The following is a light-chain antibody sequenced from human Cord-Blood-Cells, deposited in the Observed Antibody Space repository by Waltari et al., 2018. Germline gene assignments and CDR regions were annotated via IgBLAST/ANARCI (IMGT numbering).Light chain of an antibody. V-gene: IGKV3-15*01. Sequence: EIVMTQSPATLSVSPGERAPLSCRASQSVSSNLAWYQQKPGQAPRLLIYGASTRATGIPARFSGSGSGTEFTLTISSLESEDFAVYYCQQYNNWPGTFGRGTKVEIK. CDR3: QQYNNWPGT. CDR2: GAS. CDR1: QSVSSN. J-gene: IGKJ1*01.